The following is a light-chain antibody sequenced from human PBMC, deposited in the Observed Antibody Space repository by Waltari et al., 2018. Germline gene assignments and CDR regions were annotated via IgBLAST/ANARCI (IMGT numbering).Light chain of an antibody. V-gene: IGKV1-39*01. CDR2: ATS. CDR1: QNINTY. Sequence: DIQMTQSPSSLSASVGDRVTIPCRASQNINTYLNWYQQKVGRAPKLLIYATSSLQSGVPSRFSGSGSGTHFTLTINSLQPEDVATYSCQQSYTTPRTFGQGTNLEIK. CDR3: QQSYTTPRT. J-gene: IGKJ2*01.